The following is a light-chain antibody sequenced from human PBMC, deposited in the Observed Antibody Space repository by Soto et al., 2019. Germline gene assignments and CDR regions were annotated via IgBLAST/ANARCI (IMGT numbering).Light chain of an antibody. CDR3: QQYGSASMIT. V-gene: IGKV3-20*01. J-gene: IGKJ5*01. Sequence: EIVLTQSPGTLSLSPGERATLSCRASQSVSSSYLAWYQQKPGQAPRLLTYGASSRATGIPDRFSGSGSGTDFTLTISRLEPEDFAVYYCQQYGSASMITVGKGTRGEN. CDR2: GAS. CDR1: QSVSSSY.